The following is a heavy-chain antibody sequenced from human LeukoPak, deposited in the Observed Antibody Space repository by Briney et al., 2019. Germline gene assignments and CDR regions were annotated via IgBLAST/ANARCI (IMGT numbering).Heavy chain of an antibody. CDR3: ASPVKYYDTWSGYPPFDY. V-gene: IGHV1-69*13. Sequence: ASVKVSCKASGGTFSSYAISWVRQAPGQGLEWVGGIIPMSGTANYAQKFQGRVTITADESTSTAYMELSSLRSEDTAIYYCASPVKYYDTWSGYPPFDYWGQGTLVTVSS. J-gene: IGHJ4*02. CDR1: GGTFSSYA. CDR2: IIPMSGTA. D-gene: IGHD3-3*01.